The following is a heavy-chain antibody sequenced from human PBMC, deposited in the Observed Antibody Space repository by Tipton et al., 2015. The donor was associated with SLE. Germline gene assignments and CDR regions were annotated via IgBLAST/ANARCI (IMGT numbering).Heavy chain of an antibody. J-gene: IGHJ4*02. CDR3: VRQSLGYCSGGSCYSGY. V-gene: IGHV3-7*01. CDR2: IRQDGSEK. Sequence: SLRLSCAASGFTFSSYWMSWVRQAPGKGLEWVASIRQDGSEKYYVDSMKGRFTISRDNAKNSLYLQMNSLRDEDTAVYYCVRQSLGYCSGGSCYSGYWGQGTLVTVSS. D-gene: IGHD2-15*01. CDR1: GFTFSSYW.